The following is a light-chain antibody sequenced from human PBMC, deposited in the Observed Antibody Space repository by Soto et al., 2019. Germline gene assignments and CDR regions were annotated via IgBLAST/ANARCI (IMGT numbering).Light chain of an antibody. Sequence: QSVLTQPASVSGSPGQSITISCTGTSSDVGAYIFVSWYQQHPGKAPKLMIYDIINRPSGVSNRFSGSKSGNTASLTISGLQAEDEADYYCVSFTTGRSYVFGTGTMLTVL. V-gene: IGLV2-14*03. CDR3: VSFTTGRSYV. CDR2: DII. CDR1: SSDVGAYIF. J-gene: IGLJ1*01.